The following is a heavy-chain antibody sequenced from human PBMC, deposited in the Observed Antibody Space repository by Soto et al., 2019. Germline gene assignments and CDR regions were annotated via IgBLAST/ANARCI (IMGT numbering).Heavy chain of an antibody. Sequence: GGSLRLSYAAAGFTFSNYSMHWVGHAPGKRLDCVSYISSSRSTISYPDSVKGRFTYSRDNAKNSLYLQMNSLRAEDTAVYYCATRPHTAYDYWGQGTLVTVSS. J-gene: IGHJ4*02. CDR3: ATRPHTAYDY. V-gene: IGHV3-48*01. CDR1: GFTFSNYS. CDR2: ISSSRSTI. D-gene: IGHD5-18*01.